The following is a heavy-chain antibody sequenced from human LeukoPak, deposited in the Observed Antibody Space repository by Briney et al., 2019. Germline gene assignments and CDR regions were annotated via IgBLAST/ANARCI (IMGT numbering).Heavy chain of an antibody. J-gene: IGHJ4*02. CDR1: GFTFSDFW. V-gene: IGHV3-7*01. CDR2: IKHDGSEK. Sequence: GGSLRLSCAASGFTFSDFWMTWVRQAPGRGLEWVANIKHDGSEKYYMDSVMGRFTVSRDNGKNSLYLQMNSLRAEDTAVYYCARDPLSYLGEIDTSSYYFDYWGQGTLATVSS. D-gene: IGHD3-10*01. CDR3: ARDPLSYLGEIDTSSYYFDY.